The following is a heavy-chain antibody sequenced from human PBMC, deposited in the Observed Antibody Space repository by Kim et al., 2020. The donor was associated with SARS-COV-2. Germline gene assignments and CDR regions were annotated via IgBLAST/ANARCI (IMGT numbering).Heavy chain of an antibody. Sequence: GITFSSYAMGWVRQAPGKGLEWVSAISGSGGSTYYADSVKGRFTVSRDNSKNTLYLQMNSLRAEDTAVYYCAKPVMVTTGGLWDYWGQGTLAT. J-gene: IGHJ4*02. V-gene: IGHV3-23*01. D-gene: IGHD4-17*01. CDR1: GITFSSYA. CDR2: ISGSGGST. CDR3: AKPVMVTTGGLWDY.